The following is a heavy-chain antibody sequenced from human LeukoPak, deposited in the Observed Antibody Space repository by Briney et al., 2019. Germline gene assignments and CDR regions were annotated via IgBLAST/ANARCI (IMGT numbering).Heavy chain of an antibody. J-gene: IGHJ4*02. CDR2: ISGSGGST. CDR1: EFNFNSYG. D-gene: IGHD4-17*01. V-gene: IGHV3-23*01. Sequence: PGGSLRLSCATSEFNFNSYGMTWVRQAPGKGLEWVSSISGSGGSTQYADSVQGRFIISRDNSKNTLYLQMNSLRAEDTALYYCAKGRYGDYSFFDYWGQGILVTVSS. CDR3: AKGRYGDYSFFDY.